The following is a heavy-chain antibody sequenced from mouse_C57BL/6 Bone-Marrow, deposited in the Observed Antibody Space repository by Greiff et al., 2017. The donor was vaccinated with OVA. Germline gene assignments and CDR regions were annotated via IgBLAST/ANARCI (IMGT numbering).Heavy chain of an antibody. CDR2: IDPEDGYT. J-gene: IGHJ4*01. CDR3: TTIFEGMDY. Sequence: EVQLQQSGAELVRPGASVKLSCTASGFTIKDDSMHWVKQRPEQGLEWIGWIDPEDGYTEYASKFQGKAPLTADTSSNTAYLQLSSLTSEDTDVYDCTTIFEGMDYWGQGTSVTVSS. CDR1: GFTIKDDS. V-gene: IGHV14-4*01.